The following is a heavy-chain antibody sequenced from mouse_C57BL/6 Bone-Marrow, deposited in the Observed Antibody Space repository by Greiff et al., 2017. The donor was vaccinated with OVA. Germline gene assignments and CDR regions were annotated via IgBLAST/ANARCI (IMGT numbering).Heavy chain of an antibody. V-gene: IGHV5-6*01. CDR2: ISSGGSST. Sequence: EVNLVESGGDLVKPGGSLKLSCAASGFTFSSYGMSWVRQTPDKRLEWVATISSGGSSTYYPDSVKGRFINNREDSKNTQYLQMSSLKSEDTAMYYCARQRWFADWGPGTLVTVSA. CDR3: ARQRWFAD. CDR1: GFTFSSYG. J-gene: IGHJ3*01.